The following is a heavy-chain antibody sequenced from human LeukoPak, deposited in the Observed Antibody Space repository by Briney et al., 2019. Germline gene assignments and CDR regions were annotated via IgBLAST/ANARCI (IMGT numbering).Heavy chain of an antibody. Sequence: PSETLSLTCAVSGYSISSGYYWGWIRQPPGKGLEWIGSIYHSGPTYYKPSLKSRVTISLDTSKNQFSLKLSSVTAADTAVYYRARDSGPGKSAFDYWGQGALVTVSS. CDR1: GYSISSGYY. V-gene: IGHV4-38-2*02. CDR2: IYHSGPT. CDR3: ARDSGPGKSAFDY. J-gene: IGHJ4*02. D-gene: IGHD3-10*01.